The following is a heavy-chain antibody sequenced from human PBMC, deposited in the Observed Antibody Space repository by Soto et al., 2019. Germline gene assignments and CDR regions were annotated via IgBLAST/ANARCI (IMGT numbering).Heavy chain of an antibody. V-gene: IGHV3-74*03. CDR3: ARGGGGLDV. CDR1: GFSFSKYS. J-gene: IGHJ6*02. D-gene: IGHD3-10*01. CDR2: INIDGSDR. Sequence: PGGSLRLSCAASGFSFSKYSMYWVRQAPGKGPIWMSRINIDGSDRMYADSVRGRFTISRDNAMNTLYLQMNSLRPEDTAVYYCARGGGGLDVWGPGTTVTVSS.